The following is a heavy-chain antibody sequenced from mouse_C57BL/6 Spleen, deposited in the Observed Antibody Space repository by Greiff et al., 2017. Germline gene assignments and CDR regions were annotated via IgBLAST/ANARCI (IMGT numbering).Heavy chain of an antibody. Sequence: DVKLVESEGGLVQPGSSMKLSCTASGFTFSDYYMAWVRQVPEKGLEWVANINYDGSSTYYLDSLKSRFIISRDNAKIILYLKMSSLKSEDTATYYCARDSGSNYFFMDYWGQGTSVTVSS. CDR3: ARDSGSNYFFMDY. V-gene: IGHV5-16*01. J-gene: IGHJ4*01. CDR2: INYDGSST. CDR1: GFTFSDYY. D-gene: IGHD2-5*01.